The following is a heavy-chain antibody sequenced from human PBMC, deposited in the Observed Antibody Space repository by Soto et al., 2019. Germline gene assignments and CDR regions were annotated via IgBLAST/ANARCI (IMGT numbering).Heavy chain of an antibody. CDR2: INPSGGST. CDR1: GYTFTHYY. V-gene: IGHV1-46*01. CDR3: ARPPFPGCMDV. Sequence: ASVKVSCKASGYTFTHYYIHWVRQAPGQGLEWMGMINPSGGSTSYAQKFQGRLTMTTDTSTNTVYMELSSLRSEDTAVYYCARPPFPGCMDVWGQGTTVTVSS. J-gene: IGHJ6*02.